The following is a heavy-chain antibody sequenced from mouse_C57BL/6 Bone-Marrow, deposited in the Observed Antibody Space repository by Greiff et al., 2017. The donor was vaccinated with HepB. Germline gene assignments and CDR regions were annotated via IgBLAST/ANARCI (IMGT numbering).Heavy chain of an antibody. J-gene: IGHJ1*03. D-gene: IGHD1-1*01. V-gene: IGHV1-64*01. CDR1: GYTFTSYW. CDR3: ARSNYGSDWYFDV. Sequence: VQLQQPGAELVKPGASVKLSCKASGYTFTSYWMHWVKQRPGQGLEWIGMIHPNSGSTNYNEKFKSKATLTVYKSSSTAYMQLSSLTSEDSAVYYCARSNYGSDWYFDVWGTGTTVTVSS. CDR2: IHPNSGST.